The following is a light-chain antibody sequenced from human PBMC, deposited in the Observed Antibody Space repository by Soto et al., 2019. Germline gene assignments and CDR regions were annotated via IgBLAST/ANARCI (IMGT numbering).Light chain of an antibody. Sequence: QSVLTQPRSVSGSPGQSVTISCTGTSSDVGDYNYVSWYQQHPGKAPKLMIYDVSKRPSGVPDRFSGSKSGNTASLTISGLQAEDEAHYYCCSYAGSYTEVFGGGTKLTVL. V-gene: IGLV2-11*01. CDR3: CSYAGSYTEV. CDR1: SSDVGDYNY. CDR2: DVS. J-gene: IGLJ2*01.